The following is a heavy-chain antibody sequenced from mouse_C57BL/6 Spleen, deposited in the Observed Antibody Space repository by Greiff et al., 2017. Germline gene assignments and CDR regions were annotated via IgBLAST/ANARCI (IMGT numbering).Heavy chain of an antibody. J-gene: IGHJ1*03. Sequence: EVQLQQSGAELVRPGASVKMSCTASGFNFNDDNIHWVKQRPEQGLEWIGWIYPESGNPLYAAKFQGKATITSDTSSTPAYLQLSSLTSEDTAVYFCATIIVDFVDFCGRGTRTSVTFS. D-gene: IGHD1-1*01. CDR1: GFNFNDDN. V-gene: IGHV14-4*01. CDR2: IYPESGNP. CDR3: ATIIVDFVDFCG.